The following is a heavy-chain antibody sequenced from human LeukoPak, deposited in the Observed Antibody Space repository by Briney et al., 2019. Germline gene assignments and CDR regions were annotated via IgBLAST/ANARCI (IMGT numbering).Heavy chain of an antibody. J-gene: IGHJ5*02. CDR3: ARDASNWNEGWFDP. CDR2: IWYDGSNK. Sequence: GGSLRLSCAASGFTFSSYGMHWVRQAPGKGLEWVAVIWYDGSNKYYADSVKGRFTISRDNSKNTLYLQMNSLRAEDTAVYYRARDASNWNEGWFDPWGQGTLVTVSS. CDR1: GFTFSSYG. V-gene: IGHV3-33*01. D-gene: IGHD1-1*01.